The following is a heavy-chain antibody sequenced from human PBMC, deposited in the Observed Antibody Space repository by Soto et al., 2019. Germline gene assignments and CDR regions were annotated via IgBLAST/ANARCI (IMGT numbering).Heavy chain of an antibody. CDR2: IKQDGSEK. J-gene: IGHJ6*02. CDR1: GFTFSSYW. V-gene: IGHV3-7*01. D-gene: IGHD6-6*01. CDR3: ARDGYSSSLTGGYYYYYYGMDV. Sequence: EVQLVESGGGLVQPGGSLRLSCAASGFTFSSYWMSWVRQAPGKGLEWVANIKQDGSEKYYVDSVKGRFTISRDNAKNSLYLQMNSLRAEDTDVYYCARDGYSSSLTGGYYYYYYGMDVWGQGTTVTVSS.